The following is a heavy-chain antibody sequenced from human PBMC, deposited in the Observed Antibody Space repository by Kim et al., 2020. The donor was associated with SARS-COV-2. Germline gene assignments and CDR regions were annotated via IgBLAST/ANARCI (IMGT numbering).Heavy chain of an antibody. Sequence: GGSLRLSCAASGFTFSNAWMSWVRQAPGKGLEWVGRIKSKTDGGTTDYAAPVKGRFTISRDDSKNTLYLQMNRLKTEDTAVYYCTTEYFGFRNSITMVRGALYWGQGTLVTVSS. V-gene: IGHV3-15*01. D-gene: IGHD3-10*01. CDR3: TTEYFGFRNSITMVRGALY. CDR1: GFTFSNAW. J-gene: IGHJ4*02. CDR2: IKSKTDGGTT.